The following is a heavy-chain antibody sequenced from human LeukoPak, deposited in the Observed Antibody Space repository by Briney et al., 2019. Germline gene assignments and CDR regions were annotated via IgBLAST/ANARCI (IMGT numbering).Heavy chain of an antibody. CDR1: GYTFTSYG. CDR2: ISAYNGNT. D-gene: IGHD3-22*01. CDR3: ARGDYYDSSGYYSTHFDY. V-gene: IGHV1-18*01. Sequence: ASVKVSCKASGYTFTSYGISWVRQAPGQGLEWMGWISAYNGNTNYAQKLQGRVTMTTDTSTSTAYMELRSLRSDDTAVYYCARGDYYDSSGYYSTHFDYWGQGTLVTVSS. J-gene: IGHJ4*02.